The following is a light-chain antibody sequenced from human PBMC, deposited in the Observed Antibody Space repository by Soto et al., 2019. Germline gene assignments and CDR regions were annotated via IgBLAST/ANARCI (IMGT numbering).Light chain of an antibody. CDR3: QQYGSSPKT. CDR1: QSVSSSY. Sequence: ENMLTQAPGTLYLSPGERATLSCRAIQSVSSSYLAWYQQKPGQAPRLLIYGASSRATGIPDRFSGSGSGTDFTLTISRLEPEDFAVYYCQQYGSSPKTFGQGTKV. CDR2: GAS. J-gene: IGKJ1*01. V-gene: IGKV3-20*01.